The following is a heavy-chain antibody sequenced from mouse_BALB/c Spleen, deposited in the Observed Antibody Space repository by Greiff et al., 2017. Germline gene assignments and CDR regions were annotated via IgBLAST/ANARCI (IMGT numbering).Heavy chain of an antibody. J-gene: IGHJ2*01. CDR1: GFTFSDYY. V-gene: IGHV5-4*02. D-gene: IGHD3-2*02. Sequence: DVKLVESGGGLVKPGGSLKLSCAASGFTFSDYYMYWVRQTPEKRLEWVATISDGGSYTYYPDSVKGRFNISRDNAKNNLYLQMSSLKSEDTAMYYYARELSYWGQGTTLTVSA. CDR2: ISDGGSYT. CDR3: ARELSY.